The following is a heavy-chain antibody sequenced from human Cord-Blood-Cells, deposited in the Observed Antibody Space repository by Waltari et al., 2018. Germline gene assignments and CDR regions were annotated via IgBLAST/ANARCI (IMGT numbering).Heavy chain of an antibody. Sequence: QVQLVQSGAEVKKPGASVKVSCKASGSTFTSYDINWVRQATGQGHEWMGWMNPNSGNTGYAQKFQGRVTITRNTSISTAYMELSSLRSEDTAVYYCAIYSSSWYGFDYWGQGTLVTVSS. V-gene: IGHV1-8*03. J-gene: IGHJ4*02. CDR2: MNPNSGNT. D-gene: IGHD6-13*01. CDR3: AIYSSSWYGFDY. CDR1: GSTFTSYD.